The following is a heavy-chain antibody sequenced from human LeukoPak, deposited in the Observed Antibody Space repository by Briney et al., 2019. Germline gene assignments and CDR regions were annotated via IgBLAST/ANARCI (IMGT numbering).Heavy chain of an antibody. J-gene: IGHJ5*01. Sequence: PGGSLRLSCAASGFTFSSYAMSWVRQAPGKGLEWVSAISGSGGSTYYADSVKGRFTISRDNSKNTLYLQMNSLRAEDTAVYYCATDSVVVPAANDSWGPGTLVTVSS. CDR2: ISGSGGST. D-gene: IGHD2-2*01. CDR1: GFTFSSYA. CDR3: ATDSVVVPAANDS. V-gene: IGHV3-23*01.